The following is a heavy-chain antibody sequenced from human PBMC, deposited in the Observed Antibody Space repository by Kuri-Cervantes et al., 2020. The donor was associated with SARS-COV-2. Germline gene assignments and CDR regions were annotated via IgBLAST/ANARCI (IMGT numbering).Heavy chain of an antibody. D-gene: IGHD6-13*01. CDR2: VSGYNGNT. Sequence: ASVKVSCKASGYTFTSYGIAWVRQAPGQGLEWMGWVSGYNGNTNYAQNFQGRVTMTTDTSTSTAFMELSSLRSEDTAVYYCASHQQGGSSWHTARYFDYWGQGTLVTVSS. CDR1: GYTFTSYG. CDR3: ASHQQGGSSWHTARYFDY. J-gene: IGHJ4*02. V-gene: IGHV1-18*01.